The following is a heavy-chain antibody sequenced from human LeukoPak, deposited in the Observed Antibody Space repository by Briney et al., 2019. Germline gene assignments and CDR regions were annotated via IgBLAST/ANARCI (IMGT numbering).Heavy chain of an antibody. V-gene: IGHV3-23*01. CDR2: ISGSGDTT. CDR1: GLKFSFYA. Sequence: PGGSLRLSCAASGLKFSFYAMSWVRQAPGKGLEWVSTISGSGDTTYYADSVKGRFTISRDNSKNTLYLQMNSLRAEDSAVYYCAREGLRFLGKRGYFDYWGQGTLVTVSS. CDR3: AREGLRFLGKRGYFDY. D-gene: IGHD3-3*01. J-gene: IGHJ4*02.